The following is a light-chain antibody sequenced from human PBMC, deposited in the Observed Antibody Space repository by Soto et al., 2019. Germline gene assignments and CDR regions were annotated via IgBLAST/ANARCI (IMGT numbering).Light chain of an antibody. V-gene: IGKV1-5*01. CDR2: DAS. CDR3: QQYSTCPWT. Sequence: EIQMTLSPSTLSASVGDRVTITCRASHSIRSWLAWYQQNPGKAPKLLIYDASSLQSGVPSRFSGSGFGTDFTLAISSLQPGDFATYCCQQYSTCPWTFGQGTQVDIK. J-gene: IGKJ1*01. CDR1: HSIRSW.